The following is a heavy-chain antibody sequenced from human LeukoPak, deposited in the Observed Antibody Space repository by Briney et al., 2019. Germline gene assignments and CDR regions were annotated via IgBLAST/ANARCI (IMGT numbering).Heavy chain of an antibody. Sequence: ASVKVSCKASGYTFTSYAMHWVRQAPGQRLEWMGWINAGNGNTKYSQKFQGRVTITRDTSASTAYMELSSLRSEDTAVYYCARDSNHRPAYMIVVSGVRGYFDYWGQGTLVTVSS. V-gene: IGHV1-3*01. CDR3: ARDSNHRPAYMIVVSGVRGYFDY. CDR1: GYTFTSYA. D-gene: IGHD3-22*01. J-gene: IGHJ4*02. CDR2: INAGNGNT.